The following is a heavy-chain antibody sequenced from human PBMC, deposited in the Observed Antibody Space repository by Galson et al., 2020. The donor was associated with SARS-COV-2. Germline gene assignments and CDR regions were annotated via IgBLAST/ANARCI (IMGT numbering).Heavy chain of an antibody. CDR2: MNPNSGNT. J-gene: IGHJ4*02. D-gene: IGHD3-22*01. CDR3: ARGPYYYDSGGTKGYYFDY. V-gene: IGHV1-8*01. Sequence: ASVKVSCKASGYTFTSYDINWVRQATGQGLEWMGWMNPNSGNTGYAQKFQGRVTMTRDTSITTAYMELSSLRSEDTAVYYCARGPYYYDSGGTKGYYFDYWGQRTLVTVSS. CDR1: GYTFTSYD.